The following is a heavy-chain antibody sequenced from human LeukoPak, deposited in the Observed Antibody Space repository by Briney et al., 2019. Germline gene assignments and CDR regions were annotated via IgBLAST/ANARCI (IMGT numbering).Heavy chain of an antibody. Sequence: GASVKVSCKASGDTFTGYYMYWVRQAPGQGLEWMGRINANSGGTYYAQNLQGRVTMTRDTSISTAYMELSRLRSDDTAVYYCATARFVSGSYYFDYWGQGTLVTVSS. J-gene: IGHJ4*02. D-gene: IGHD3-22*01. CDR2: INANSGGT. V-gene: IGHV1-2*06. CDR3: ATARFVSGSYYFDY. CDR1: GDTFTGYY.